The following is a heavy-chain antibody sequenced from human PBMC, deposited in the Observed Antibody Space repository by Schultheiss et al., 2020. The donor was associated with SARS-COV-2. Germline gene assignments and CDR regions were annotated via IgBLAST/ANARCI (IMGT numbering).Heavy chain of an antibody. CDR1: GASISSYY. J-gene: IGHJ5*02. D-gene: IGHD6-19*01. Sequence: SETLSLTCTVSGASISSYYWGWIRQPPGKGLEWIGEINHSGSTYYNPSLKSRVTISVDTSKNQFSLKLSSVTAADTAVYYCARDIAARVAGSLPAWFDPWGQGTLVTVSS. V-gene: IGHV4-34*01. CDR2: INHSGST. CDR3: ARDIAARVAGSLPAWFDP.